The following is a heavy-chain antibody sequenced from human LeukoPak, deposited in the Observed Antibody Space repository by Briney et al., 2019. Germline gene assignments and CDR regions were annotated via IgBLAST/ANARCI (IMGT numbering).Heavy chain of an antibody. Sequence: PSETLSLTCTVAGASITRYSCSSIRQPPGKGLGWLGYIYYSGSTNYNPSLKSRVTISVDTSKNQFSLKLSSVTAADTAIYYCASDITGTTKYAFDIWGQGTMVTVSS. J-gene: IGHJ3*02. CDR2: IYYSGST. CDR1: GASITRYS. D-gene: IGHD1-14*01. V-gene: IGHV4-59*08. CDR3: ASDITGTTKYAFDI.